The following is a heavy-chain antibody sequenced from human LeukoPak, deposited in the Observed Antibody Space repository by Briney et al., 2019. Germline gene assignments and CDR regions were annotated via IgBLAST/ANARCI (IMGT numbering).Heavy chain of an antibody. Sequence: AAVKVSCKASGYTFTVYYMHGVREAPGQGLEWMGWINPNSGGTNYAQKFQGRVTMTRYTSISTAYMELRRLRSHDTAVYYCARRDEYYYGSGSLGLGYNWFDPWGQGTLVTVSS. CDR3: ARRDEYYYGSGSLGLGYNWFDP. V-gene: IGHV1-2*02. CDR1: GYTFTVYY. D-gene: IGHD3-10*01. J-gene: IGHJ5*02. CDR2: INPNSGGT.